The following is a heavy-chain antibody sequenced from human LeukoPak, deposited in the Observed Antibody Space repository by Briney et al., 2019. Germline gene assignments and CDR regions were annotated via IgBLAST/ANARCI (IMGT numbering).Heavy chain of an antibody. J-gene: IGHJ4*02. CDR2: SSAYNGNT. CDR3: ARDAEVGIVIFDY. D-gene: IGHD1-1*01. V-gene: IGHV1-18*01. Sequence: GASARVSCKASGYTYTSYGISWVRQAAGQWLEWMGWSSAYNGNTNYAQKLQGRVTMTTDTSTSTAYMELRSLRSDDTAVYYCARDAEVGIVIFDYWGQGTLVTVSS. CDR1: GYTYTSYG.